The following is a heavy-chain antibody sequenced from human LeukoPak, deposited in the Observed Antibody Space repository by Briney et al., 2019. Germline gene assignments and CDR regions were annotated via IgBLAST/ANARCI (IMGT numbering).Heavy chain of an antibody. CDR3: ARVLSSWFAFDI. Sequence: PGGSLRLSCAASGFTVSSNYMSWVRQAPGKGLEWVSIIYSGGSIYYADSVKGRITISRDNSKNTLYLQMNSLRAEDTAVYYCARVLSSWFAFDIWGQGTLVTVSS. D-gene: IGHD6-13*01. J-gene: IGHJ3*02. CDR1: GFTVSSNY. CDR2: IYSGGSI. V-gene: IGHV3-66*01.